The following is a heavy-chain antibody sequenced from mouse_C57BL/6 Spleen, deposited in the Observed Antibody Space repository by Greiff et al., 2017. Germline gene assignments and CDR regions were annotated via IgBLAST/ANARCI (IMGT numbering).Heavy chain of an antibody. V-gene: IGHV5-6*01. D-gene: IGHD3-2*02. CDR2: ISSGGSYT. CDR3: ARHPDSSGYYAMDY. J-gene: IGHJ4*01. CDR1: GFTFSSYG. Sequence: EVQLVESGGDLVKPGGSLTLSCAASGFTFSSYGMSWVRQTPDKRLEWVATISSGGSYTYYPDSVKGRFTISRDNAKNTLYLQMSSLKSEDTAMYYCARHPDSSGYYAMDYWGQGTSVTVSS.